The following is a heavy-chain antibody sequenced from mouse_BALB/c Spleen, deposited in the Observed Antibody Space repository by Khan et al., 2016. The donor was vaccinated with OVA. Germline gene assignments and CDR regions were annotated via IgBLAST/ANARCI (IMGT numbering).Heavy chain of an antibody. CDR1: GFTFSTYG. V-gene: IGHV5-6*01. CDR2: VSTGGSYT. D-gene: IGHD1-1*01. J-gene: IGHJ3*01. Sequence: EVQVVESGGDLVKPRGSLKLSCAASGFTFSTYGMSWVRQTPDRRLEWVATVSTGGSYTYYPDSVQGRLTISRDNAKNTLYLQMNSLKSDNTAIFYCTRLAYYYDSEGFAYWGQGTLVTVSA. CDR3: TRLAYYYDSEGFAY.